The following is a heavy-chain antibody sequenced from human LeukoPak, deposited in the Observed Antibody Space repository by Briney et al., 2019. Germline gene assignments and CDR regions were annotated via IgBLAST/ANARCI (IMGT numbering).Heavy chain of an antibody. CDR3: ARGRYSSGWYHDF. D-gene: IGHD6-19*01. J-gene: IGHJ4*02. CDR2: IKHDGTET. Sequence: PGGSLRLSCAASGFTLSNFWMTWVRQAPGKGLEWVANIKHDGTETKYVDSVKGRFTISRGNAKNSLYLQMNSLRAEDTAVYFCARGRYSSGWYHDFWGQGALVTVSS. CDR1: GFTLSNFW. V-gene: IGHV3-7*04.